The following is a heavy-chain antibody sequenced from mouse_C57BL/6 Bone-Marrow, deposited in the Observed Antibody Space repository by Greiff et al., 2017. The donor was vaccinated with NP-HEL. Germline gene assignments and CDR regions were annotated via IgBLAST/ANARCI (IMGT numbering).Heavy chain of an antibody. Sequence: QVQLQQPGAELVRPGSSVKLSCKASGYTFTSYWMHWVKQRPIQGLEWIGNIDPSDSETHYNQKFKDKATLTVDKSSSTAYMQRSSLTSEDSAVYYGARGGLTGSSYYFDYWGQGTTLTVSS. V-gene: IGHV1-52*01. J-gene: IGHJ2*01. CDR2: IDPSDSET. CDR1: GYTFTSYW. D-gene: IGHD4-1*01. CDR3: ARGGLTGSSYYFDY.